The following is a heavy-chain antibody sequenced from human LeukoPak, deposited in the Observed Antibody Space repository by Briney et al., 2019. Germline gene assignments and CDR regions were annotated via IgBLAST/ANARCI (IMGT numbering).Heavy chain of an antibody. D-gene: IGHD5-12*01. V-gene: IGHV4-34*01. J-gene: IGHJ3*02. Sequence: SETLSLTSAVYGGSFSGYYWSWIRQPPGKGLEWIGEINHSGSTNYNPSLKSRVAKSVDTSKNQFSLKLSSVTAADTAVYYCARVGPIVATIDDAFDIWGQGTMVTVSS. CDR3: ARVGPIVATIDDAFDI. CDR1: GGSFSGYY. CDR2: INHSGST.